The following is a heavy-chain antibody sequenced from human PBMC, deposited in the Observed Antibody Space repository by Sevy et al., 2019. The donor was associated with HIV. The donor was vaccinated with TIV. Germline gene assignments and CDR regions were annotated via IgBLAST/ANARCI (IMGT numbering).Heavy chain of an antibody. V-gene: IGHV3-30*18. CDR1: GFTFSSYG. J-gene: IGHJ4*02. D-gene: IGHD4-17*01. CDR2: ISYDGSNK. Sequence: GGSLRLSCAASGFTFSSYGMHWVRQAPGKGLEWVAVISYDGSNKYYADSVKGRFTISRDNSKNTLYLQMNSLRAEDTAVYYCAKASTVTKLGIKLLTKYILDYWGQGTLVTVSS. CDR3: AKASTVTKLGIKLLTKYILDY.